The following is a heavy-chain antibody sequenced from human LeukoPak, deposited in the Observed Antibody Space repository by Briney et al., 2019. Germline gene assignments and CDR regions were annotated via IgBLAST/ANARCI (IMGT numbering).Heavy chain of an antibody. J-gene: IGHJ6*03. CDR2: IYFSGST. CDR1: GGSVSSSSYY. Sequence: SETLSLTCTVSGGSVSSSSYYWGWIRQPPGKGLEWIGSIYFSGSTYYNPSLKSRVTISVDTSKNQFSLRLSSVTAADTAVYYCARLPLFHYMDVWGKGTKVTVS. CDR3: ARLPLFHYMDV. V-gene: IGHV4-39*01.